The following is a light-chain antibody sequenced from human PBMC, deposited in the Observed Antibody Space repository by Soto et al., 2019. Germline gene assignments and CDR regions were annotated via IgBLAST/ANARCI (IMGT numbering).Light chain of an antibody. CDR2: GAS. CDR1: QNIDNN. J-gene: IGKJ5*01. V-gene: IGKV3-15*01. CDR3: QQYNKWPAAIT. Sequence: EIVMTQCPAILSVSPGERATLSCRASQNIDNNLDWYQQKPGQAPRLLIYGASTRAFGIPARFSGSGSGTQFTLAITSLQSEGYAIYYCQQYNKWPAAITFGQGTRLEIK.